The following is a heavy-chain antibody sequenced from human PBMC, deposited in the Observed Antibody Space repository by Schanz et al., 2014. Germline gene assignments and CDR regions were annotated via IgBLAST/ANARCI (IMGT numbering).Heavy chain of an antibody. CDR1: GGTFSSYA. J-gene: IGHJ6*01. Sequence: SCKASGGTFSSYAFNWLRHAPGQGLEWMGGIIPLFGTANYAQKFQGRVTITADESTSTAYMVLSSLRCEDPPMYHCARGDVVIESKMSVHGAACNYLVDV. CDR2: IIPLFGTA. CDR3: ARGDVVIESKMSVHGAACNYLVDV. V-gene: IGHV1-69*01. D-gene: IGHD2-21*01.